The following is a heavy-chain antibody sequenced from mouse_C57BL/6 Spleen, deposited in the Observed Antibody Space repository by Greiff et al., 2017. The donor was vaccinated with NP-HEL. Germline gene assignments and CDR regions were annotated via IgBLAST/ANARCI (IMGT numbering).Heavy chain of an antibody. D-gene: IGHD1-1*01. Sequence: VQLQQPGAELVKPGASVKMSCKASGYTFTSYWITWVKQRPGQGLEWIGDIYPGSGSTNYNEKFKSKATLTVDTSSSTAYMPLSSLTSEDSAVYYCAREVSIYYGSSTGYFDVWGTGTTVAVSS. J-gene: IGHJ1*03. CDR3: AREVSIYYGSSTGYFDV. CDR1: GYTFTSYW. CDR2: IYPGSGST. V-gene: IGHV1-55*01.